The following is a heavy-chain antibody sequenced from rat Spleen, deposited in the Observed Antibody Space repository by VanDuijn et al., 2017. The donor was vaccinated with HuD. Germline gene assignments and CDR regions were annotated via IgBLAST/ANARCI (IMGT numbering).Heavy chain of an antibody. V-gene: IGHV5-31*01. CDR2: ITNTGGST. Sequence: EVQLVESGGGLVQPGRSLKLSCVASGFTFNNYWMTWIRQAPGKGLEWVASITNTGGSTYYPDSVKGGFTISRDNAKSTLYLQMNSLRSEDTATYYCTRGGYGGYSAGVMDAWGQGASVTVSS. CDR3: TRGGYGGYSAGVMDA. J-gene: IGHJ4*01. D-gene: IGHD1-11*01. CDR1: GFTFNNYW.